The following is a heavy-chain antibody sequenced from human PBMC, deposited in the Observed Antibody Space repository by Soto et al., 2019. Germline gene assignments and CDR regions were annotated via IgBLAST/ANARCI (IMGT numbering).Heavy chain of an antibody. CDR3: ARRSCSGTNCYSTFDY. Sequence: VQLVDSGGGLVQPGGSLRLSCVVSGFTFSSYWMTWLRQAPGKGLEWVANIKEDGSEKYYLDSVKGRFTISRDNAKNSLYLQMDSLRAEDTAVYYCARRSCSGTNCYSTFDYWGQGTLVTVSS. CDR2: IKEDGSEK. CDR1: GFTFSSYW. D-gene: IGHD2-15*01. V-gene: IGHV3-7*05. J-gene: IGHJ4*02.